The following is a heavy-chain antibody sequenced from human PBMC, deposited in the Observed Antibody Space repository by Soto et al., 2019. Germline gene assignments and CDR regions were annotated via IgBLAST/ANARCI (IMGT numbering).Heavy chain of an antibody. CDR3: AKANRIADRPIFGYYHHLDV. CDR1: GYWFVRSW. Sequence: GAFLKFSCTGAGYWFVRSWLAWVGQSARTDPPGMGIIYPGDSETRYSPSFRGQVTMSVDKSISTAFLQWSSLKASDTAMYYCAKANRIADRPIFGYYHHLDVWAQGTTVTVSS. J-gene: IGHJ6*02. CDR2: IYPGDSET. D-gene: IGHD3-3*02. V-gene: IGHV5-51*01.